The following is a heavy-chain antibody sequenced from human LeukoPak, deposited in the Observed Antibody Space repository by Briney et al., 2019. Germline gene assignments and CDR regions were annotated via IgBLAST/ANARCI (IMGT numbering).Heavy chain of an antibody. J-gene: IGHJ4*02. V-gene: IGHV3-48*01. CDR2: IIFDSSPI. CDR1: GFTFISYS. Sequence: GSLTLSSAASGFTFISYSMKWVRQAPGKGMEWVLYIIFDSSPIYYPDSLKGRFTISRDNAKNSLYLQMNSLRVEDTAVYYCARTYGSGWYVDYWGQGTLVTVSS. D-gene: IGHD6-19*01. CDR3: ARTYGSGWYVDY.